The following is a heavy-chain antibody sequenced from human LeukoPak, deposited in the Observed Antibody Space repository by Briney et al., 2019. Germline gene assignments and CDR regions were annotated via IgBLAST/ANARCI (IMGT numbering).Heavy chain of an antibody. J-gene: IGHJ4*02. CDR2: IRSKAYGGTT. D-gene: IGHD6-19*01. CDR3: TRMPAVAGTPELDY. Sequence: GRSLRLSCTASGFTFGDYAMSWVRQAPGKGLEWVGFIRSKAYGGTTEYAASVKGRFTISRDDSKSIAYLQMNSLKTEDTAVYYCTRMPAVAGTPELDYWGQGTLVTVSS. V-gene: IGHV3-49*04. CDR1: GFTFGDYA.